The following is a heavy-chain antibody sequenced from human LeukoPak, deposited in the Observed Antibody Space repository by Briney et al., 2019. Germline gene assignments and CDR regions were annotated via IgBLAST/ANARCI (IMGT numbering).Heavy chain of an antibody. V-gene: IGHV1-24*01. CDR3: ATDLGWELPYNWFDP. CDR1: GYTLTGLS. J-gene: IGHJ5*02. CDR2: FDPEDGET. D-gene: IGHD1-26*01. Sequence: ASVKVSCKVSGYTLTGLSMHWVRQAPGKGLEWMGGFDPEDGETIYAQKFQGRVTMTEDTSTDTAYMELSSLRSEDTAVYYCATDLGWELPYNWFDPWGQGTLVTVSS.